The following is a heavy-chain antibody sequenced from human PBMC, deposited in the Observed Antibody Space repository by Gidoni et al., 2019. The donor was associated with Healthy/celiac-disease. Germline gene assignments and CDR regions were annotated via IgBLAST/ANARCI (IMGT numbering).Heavy chain of an antibody. Sequence: QVTLRASGPALVKPTQTLTLTCTFSGFSLSTSVMCVSWIRQTPGKALEWLARIDWDDDKYYSTSLKTRLTISKDTSKNQVVITMTNMDPGETATYYCARLRLGELSLYPNYFDYWGQGTLVTVSS. CDR1: GFSLSTSVMC. CDR2: IDWDDDK. D-gene: IGHD3-16*02. V-gene: IGHV2-70*15. J-gene: IGHJ4*02. CDR3: ARLRLGELSLYPNYFDY.